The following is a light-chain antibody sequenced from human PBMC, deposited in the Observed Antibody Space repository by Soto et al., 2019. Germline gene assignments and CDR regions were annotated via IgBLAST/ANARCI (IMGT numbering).Light chain of an antibody. J-gene: IGKJ2*01. CDR3: QQHNDYTPVT. CDR2: DAT. V-gene: IGKV1-5*01. CDR1: QTISSS. Sequence: DIQMTQSPSTLSASVGDRVTITCRASQTISSSLAWYQFKPGKAPKLLIFDATTLRTGVPSRFSGSGFGTEFTLTITGLQPDDFATCYCQQHNDYTPVTFGQGTKLEIK.